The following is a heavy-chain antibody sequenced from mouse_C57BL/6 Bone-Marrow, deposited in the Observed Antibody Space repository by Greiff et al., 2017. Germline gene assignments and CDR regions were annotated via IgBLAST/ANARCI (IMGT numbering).Heavy chain of an antibody. CDR1: GYTFTSYW. D-gene: IGHD2-3*01. CDR3: ARGEFYDGDYNCYAMDY. J-gene: IGHJ4*01. V-gene: IGHV1-55*01. CDR2: IYPGSGST. Sequence: VQLQQPGAELVKPGASVKMSCKASGYTFTSYWITWVKQRPGQGLEWIGDIYPGSGSTNYNEKFKSKATLTVDTSSSTAYMQLSSLTSEDSAVYYCARGEFYDGDYNCYAMDYWGQGTTVTVSS.